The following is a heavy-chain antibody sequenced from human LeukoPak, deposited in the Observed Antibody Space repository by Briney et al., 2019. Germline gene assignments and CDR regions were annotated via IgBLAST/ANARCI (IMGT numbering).Heavy chain of an antibody. D-gene: IGHD1/OR15-1a*01. CDR2: IYYSGST. V-gene: IGHV4-59*08. Sequence: PSETLSLTCTVSGASISSYYWSWIRQPPGKGLEWIGYIYYSGSTNYNPSLKSRVAISVDTSKNHFSLKLNSVTAADTAVYYCARLNVLNNSVLHHFDRWGQGTLVTVSS. CDR3: ARLNVLNNSVLHHFDR. J-gene: IGHJ4*02. CDR1: GASISSYY.